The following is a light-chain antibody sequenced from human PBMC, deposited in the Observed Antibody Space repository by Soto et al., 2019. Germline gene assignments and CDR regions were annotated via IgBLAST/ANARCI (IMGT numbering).Light chain of an antibody. CDR1: SNDVGGYKF. Sequence: QSVLTQPASVSGSPGQSITISCTGTSNDVGGYKFVSWYQQHPGEAPKLMIYEVSSRPSGISNRFSGSKSGNTASLTISGLQAEDEADYYCSSYTTSSTLEVFGTGTKLTVL. CDR3: SSYTTSSTLEV. J-gene: IGLJ1*01. V-gene: IGLV2-14*01. CDR2: EVS.